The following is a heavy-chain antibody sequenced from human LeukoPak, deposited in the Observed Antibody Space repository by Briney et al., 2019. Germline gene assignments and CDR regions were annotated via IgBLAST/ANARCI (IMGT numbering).Heavy chain of an antibody. CDR3: AKDTYYYDSSGYYYWDY. CDR1: GFIFSSYG. D-gene: IGHD3-22*01. Sequence: GGSLRLSCAASGFIFSSYGMSWVRQAPGKGLEWVSAISGSGGSTYYADSVKGRFTISRDNSKNTLYLQMNSLRAEDTAVYYCAKDTYYYDSSGYYYWDYWGQGTLVTVSS. CDR2: ISGSGGST. V-gene: IGHV3-23*01. J-gene: IGHJ4*02.